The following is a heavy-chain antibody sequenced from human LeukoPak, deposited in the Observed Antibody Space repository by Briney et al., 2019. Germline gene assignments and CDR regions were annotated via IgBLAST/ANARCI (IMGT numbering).Heavy chain of an antibody. J-gene: IGHJ4*02. Sequence: GGSLRLSCAASGFTFYSYGMNWVRQAPGKGLEWVSGINRSGDSTSYADSVKGRFTISRDNSKNTLYLQMNSLRAEDTAVYYCVKDDNSGWYPPLDFWGQGTLVTVSS. CDR1: GFTFYSYG. D-gene: IGHD6-19*01. V-gene: IGHV3-23*01. CDR3: VKDDNSGWYPPLDF. CDR2: INRSGDST.